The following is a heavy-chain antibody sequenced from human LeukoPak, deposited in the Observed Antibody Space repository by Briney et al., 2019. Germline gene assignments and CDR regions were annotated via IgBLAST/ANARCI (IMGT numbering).Heavy chain of an antibody. V-gene: IGHV3-48*04. CDR2: ISRDSDIR. CDR1: GFIFGRDS. CDR3: ARGRRTMVKDAFDI. D-gene: IGHD3-10*01. Sequence: GGSLRLSCAASGFIFGRDSMNWVRQAPGRGLEWISYISRDSDIRYYADSVRGRFTISRDNAKNSLYLQMNSLRAEDTAVYYCARGRRTMVKDAFDIWGQGTMVTVSS. J-gene: IGHJ3*02.